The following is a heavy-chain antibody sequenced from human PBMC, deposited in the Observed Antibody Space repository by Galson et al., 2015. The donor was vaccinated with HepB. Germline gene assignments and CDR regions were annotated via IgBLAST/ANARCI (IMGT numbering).Heavy chain of an antibody. V-gene: IGHV1-69*06. CDR2: IIPIFGTA. CDR1: GGTFSSYA. D-gene: IGHD6-19*01. Sequence: SVKVSCKASGGTFSSYAISWVRQAPGQGLEWMGGIIPIFGTANYAQKFQGRVTITADKSTSTAYMELSSLRSEDTAVYYCARQYSSGWRNTYAFDIWGQGTMVTVSS. J-gene: IGHJ3*02. CDR3: ARQYSSGWRNTYAFDI.